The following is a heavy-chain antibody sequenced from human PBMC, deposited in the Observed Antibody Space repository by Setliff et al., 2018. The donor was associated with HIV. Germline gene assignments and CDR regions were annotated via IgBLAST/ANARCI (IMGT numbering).Heavy chain of an antibody. CDR3: ARERSGYSYGYGYYYYYMDV. J-gene: IGHJ6*03. CDR1: GGSVSSGSYY. CDR2: IYYSGST. V-gene: IGHV4-61*01. D-gene: IGHD5-18*01. Sequence: LSLTCTVSGGSVSSGSYYWSWIRQPPGKGLEWIGYIYYSGSTNYNPSLKGRVTISVDTSKNQFSLKLSSVTAADTAVYCCARERSGYSYGYGYYYYYMDVWGKGTTVTVSS.